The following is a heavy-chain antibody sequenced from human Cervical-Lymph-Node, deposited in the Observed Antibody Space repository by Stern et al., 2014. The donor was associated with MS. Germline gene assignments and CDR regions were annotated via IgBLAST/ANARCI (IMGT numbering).Heavy chain of an antibody. J-gene: IGHJ5*02. CDR1: GYTFTKYL. CDR2: INSNTGAP. CDR3: ARDMSDFWSDYGHNWFDP. Sequence: VQLVQSGSELKKPGASVTVSCKASGYTFTKYLIHWVRQAPGQGLAWMGWINSNTGAPMYARDFAGRFVFSLDTSVNTAYLQISRLKTEDTAVYYCARDMSDFWSDYGHNWFDPWGQGTLVTVSS. D-gene: IGHD3-3*01. V-gene: IGHV7-4-1*02.